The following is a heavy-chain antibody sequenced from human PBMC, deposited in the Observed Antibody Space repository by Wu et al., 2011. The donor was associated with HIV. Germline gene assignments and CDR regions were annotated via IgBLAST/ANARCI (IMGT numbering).Heavy chain of an antibody. CDR2: VDPEDGKT. D-gene: IGHD6-13*01. CDR3: ATGLRHDNGDSHLVNDF. Sequence: EVQLVQSGARNEEAWGYSENLLQGFWIHLHRLLHTRGCSTALGKGLEWVGLVDPEDGKTIYAENFQGRITISADTSTNTAYMEVSSLRSDDTAVYYCATGLRHDNGDSHLVNDFWGQGTLVTVSS. V-gene: IGHV1-69-2*01. CDR1: IHLHRLL. J-gene: IGHJ4*02.